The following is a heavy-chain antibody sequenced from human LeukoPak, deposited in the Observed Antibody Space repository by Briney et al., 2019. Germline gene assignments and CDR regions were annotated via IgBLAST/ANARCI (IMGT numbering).Heavy chain of an antibody. CDR2: IYYSGST. V-gene: IGHV4-30-4*08. CDR1: GGSIGSGDYY. J-gene: IGHJ6*03. D-gene: IGHD2-2*01. Sequence: SETLSLTCTVSGGSIGSGDYYWSWIRRPPGKGLEWIGYIYYSGSTYYNPSLKSRVTISVDTSKNQFSLKLSSVTAADTAVYYCAREDCSSTSCHGFMDVWGKGTTVTVSS. CDR3: AREDCSSTSCHGFMDV.